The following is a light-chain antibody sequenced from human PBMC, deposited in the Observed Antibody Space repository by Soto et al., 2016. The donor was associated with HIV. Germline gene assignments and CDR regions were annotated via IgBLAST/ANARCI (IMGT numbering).Light chain of an antibody. CDR2: LGS. CDR3: MQALQTPLT. Sequence: VMTQSPLTLPVTPGESASISCRSSQSLLHSNGYYYLTWYLQKPGQSPRLLMYLGSTRASWVPDRFSGSGSGTDFTLKISRVEADDIGVYYCMQALQTPLTFGQGTRLEIK. V-gene: IGKV2-28*01. J-gene: IGKJ5*01. CDR1: QSLLHSNGYYY.